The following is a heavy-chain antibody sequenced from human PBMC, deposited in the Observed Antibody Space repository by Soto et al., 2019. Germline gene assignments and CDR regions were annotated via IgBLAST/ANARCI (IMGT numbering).Heavy chain of an antibody. CDR3: ARSQGGSSSLDIYYYYYYGMDV. CDR2: IIPIFGTA. V-gene: IGHV1-69*01. J-gene: IGHJ6*02. Sequence: QVQLVQSGAEVKKPGSSVKVSCKAPGGTFSSHAISWVRQAPGQGLEWMGGIIPIFGTANYAQKFQGRVTITADESTSTGYMELSSLRSEDTDVYYCARSQGGSSSLDIYYYYYYGMDVWGHGTTVTVSS. D-gene: IGHD2-15*01. CDR1: GGTFSSHA.